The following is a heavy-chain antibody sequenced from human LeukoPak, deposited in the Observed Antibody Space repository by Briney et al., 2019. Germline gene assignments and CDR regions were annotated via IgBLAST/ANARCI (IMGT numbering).Heavy chain of an antibody. J-gene: IGHJ4*02. CDR3: ARDGSTWQSVGY. V-gene: IGHV1-46*01. CDR1: GYTFTSYY. CDR2: INPSGGST. Sequence: ASVKVSCKASGYTFTSYYTHWVRQAPGQGLEWMGIINPSGGSTSYAQKFQGRVTMTRDTSTSTVYMELSSLRSEDTAVYYCARDGSTWQSVGYWGQGTLVTVSS. D-gene: IGHD3-10*01.